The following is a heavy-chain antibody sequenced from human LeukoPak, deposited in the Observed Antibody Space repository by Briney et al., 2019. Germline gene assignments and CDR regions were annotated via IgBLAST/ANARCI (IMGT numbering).Heavy chain of an antibody. CDR2: IIPIFGTA. CDR1: GGTFSSYA. J-gene: IGHJ4*02. V-gene: IGHV1-69*05. CDR3: ARAQVGDDYRQFFDY. D-gene: IGHD4-11*01. Sequence: GASVKVSCKASGGTFSSYAISWVRQAPGQGLEWMGGIIPIFGTANYAQKFQGRVTITTDESTSTAYMELSSLRSEDTAVYYCARAQVGDDYRQFFDYWGRGTLVTVSS.